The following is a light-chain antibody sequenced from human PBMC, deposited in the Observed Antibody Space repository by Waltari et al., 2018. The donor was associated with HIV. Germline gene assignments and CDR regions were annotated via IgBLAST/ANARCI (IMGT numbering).Light chain of an antibody. CDR1: NIGEKS. J-gene: IGLJ1*01. Sequence: SYVLTQPPSVSAAPGRTATITCGGNNIGEKSVHWYQQKPGQAPLLVINYDDARPSGIPERFSGSNSGNTATLTISRVESGDEADYYCQAWDSTSDHSVFGTGTKFTVL. CDR3: QAWDSTSDHSV. CDR2: YDD. V-gene: IGLV3-21*01.